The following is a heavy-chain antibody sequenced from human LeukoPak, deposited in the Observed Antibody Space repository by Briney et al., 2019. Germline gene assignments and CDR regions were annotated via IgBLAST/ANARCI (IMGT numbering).Heavy chain of an antibody. Sequence: PSETLSLTCTVSGDSISSGGYYWSWIRQHPGKGLEWIGYIYYSGSTYYNPSLKSRVTISVDTSKNQLSLKLSSVTAADTAVYYCARKTAYNWFDPWGQGTLVTVSS. V-gene: IGHV4-31*03. CDR3: ARKTAYNWFDP. CDR1: GDSISSGGYY. J-gene: IGHJ5*02. CDR2: IYYSGST.